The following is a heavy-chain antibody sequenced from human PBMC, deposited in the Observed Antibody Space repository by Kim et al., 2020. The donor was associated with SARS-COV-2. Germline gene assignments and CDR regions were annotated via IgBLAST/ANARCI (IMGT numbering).Heavy chain of an antibody. J-gene: IGHJ3*02. CDR1: GGSVSSSGDHS. CDR2: IYHSGST. V-gene: IGHV4-30-2*01. D-gene: IGHD3-3*02. CDR3: ARGQHLAFDI. Sequence: SETLSLTCDVFGGSVSSSGDHSWSWIRQPPGKGLEWIGNIYHSGSTYYNPSLKGRVTMSLDRSKNQFSLILSSVTAADTAIYYCARGQHLAFDIWGQGTMVTVSS.